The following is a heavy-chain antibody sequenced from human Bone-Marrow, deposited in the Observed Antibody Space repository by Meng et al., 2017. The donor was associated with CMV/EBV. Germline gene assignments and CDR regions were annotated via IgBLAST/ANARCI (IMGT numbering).Heavy chain of an antibody. Sequence: GSLRLSCTVSGGSISSSSYYWGWIRQPPGKGLEFIGTIYYSVNTYYNPSLKSRVTISVDTSKNQFSLKLSSVTAADTAVYYCARGIIPAAADFHNWGPGTLVTVFS. CDR2: IYYSVNT. CDR3: ARGIIPAAADFHN. D-gene: IGHD2-2*01. J-gene: IGHJ4*02. V-gene: IGHV4-39*07. CDR1: GGSISSSSYY.